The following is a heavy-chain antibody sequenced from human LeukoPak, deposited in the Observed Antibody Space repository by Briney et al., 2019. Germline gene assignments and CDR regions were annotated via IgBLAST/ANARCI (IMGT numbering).Heavy chain of an antibody. D-gene: IGHD6-19*01. CDR1: GGSFSGYY. CDR2: INHSGST. J-gene: IGHJ5*02. CDR3: ARSPYSSGWYPGRRGWFDP. Sequence: SETLSLTCAVYGGSFSGYYWSWIRQPPGKGLEWIGEINHSGSTNYNPPLKSRVTISVDTSKNQFSLKLSSVTAADTAVYYCARSPYSSGWYPGRRGWFDPWGQGTLVTVSS. V-gene: IGHV4-34*01.